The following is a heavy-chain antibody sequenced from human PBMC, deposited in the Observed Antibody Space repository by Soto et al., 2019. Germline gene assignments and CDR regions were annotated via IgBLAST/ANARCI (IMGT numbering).Heavy chain of an antibody. CDR3: AGILRYFDWSRMDV. V-gene: IGHV4-34*01. Sequence: SETLSLTCAVYGGSFSGYYWSWIRQPPGKGLEWIGEINHSGSTNYNPSLKSRVTISVDTSKNQFSLKLSSVTAADTAVYYCAGILRYFDWSRMDVWGQGTTVTVSS. D-gene: IGHD3-9*01. J-gene: IGHJ6*02. CDR2: INHSGST. CDR1: GGSFSGYY.